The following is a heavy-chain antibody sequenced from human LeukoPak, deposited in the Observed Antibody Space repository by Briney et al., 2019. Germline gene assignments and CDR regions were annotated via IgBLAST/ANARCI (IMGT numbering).Heavy chain of an antibody. CDR1: GGSISSGDYY. V-gene: IGHV4-30-4*01. CDR3: ARDDILTRGDAFDI. J-gene: IGHJ3*02. CDR2: IYYSGST. D-gene: IGHD3-9*01. Sequence: SETLSLTCTVSGGSISSGDYYWSWIRQPPGKGLEWIGYIYYSGSTYYNPSLKSRVTISVDTSKNQFSLKLSSVTAADTAVYYCARDDILTRGDAFDIWGQGTMVTVSS.